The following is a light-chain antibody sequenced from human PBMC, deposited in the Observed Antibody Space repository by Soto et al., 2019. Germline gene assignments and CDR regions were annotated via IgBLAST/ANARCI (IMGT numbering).Light chain of an antibody. Sequence: IEMTQSPSYVSASVGDLVSITCRASQDIRSWLAWYQQRPGKAPKLLIYAATILQSGVPSRFSGSGSGTTFTLTINYLQPEDFASYFCQQANSFPRTFGGGTKVDIK. CDR2: AAT. J-gene: IGKJ4*01. V-gene: IGKV1-12*01. CDR3: QQANSFPRT. CDR1: QDIRSW.